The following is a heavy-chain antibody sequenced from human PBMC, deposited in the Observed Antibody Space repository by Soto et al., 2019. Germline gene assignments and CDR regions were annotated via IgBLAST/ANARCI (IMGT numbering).Heavy chain of an antibody. J-gene: IGHJ4*02. CDR1: GYSFTSYW. Sequence: PGESLKISCKGSGYSFTSYWIGWVRQMSGKGLEWMGIIYPGDSDTRYSPSFQGQVTISADKSISTAYLQWSSLKASDTAMYYCASYSSGWYNYFDYWGQGTLVTVSS. D-gene: IGHD6-19*01. V-gene: IGHV5-51*01. CDR3: ASYSSGWYNYFDY. CDR2: IYPGDSDT.